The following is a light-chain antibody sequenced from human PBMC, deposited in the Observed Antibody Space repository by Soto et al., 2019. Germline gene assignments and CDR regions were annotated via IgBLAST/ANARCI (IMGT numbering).Light chain of an antibody. Sequence: DIQMTQSPSSLSASVGGRVTITCRASQGISNYLAWYQQKPGKIPKLLIYAASTLQSGVPSRFSGSGSGTDFTLTISSLQPEDVGTYYCQMYNSALLFTFGPGTKVDIK. V-gene: IGKV1-27*01. CDR2: AAS. CDR3: QMYNSALLFT. J-gene: IGKJ3*01. CDR1: QGISNY.